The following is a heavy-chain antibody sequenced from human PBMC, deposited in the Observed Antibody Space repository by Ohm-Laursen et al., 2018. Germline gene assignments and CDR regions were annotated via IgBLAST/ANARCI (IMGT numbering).Heavy chain of an antibody. V-gene: IGHV3-49*04. CDR1: GFTFGDYA. CDR2: IRSNAHGGTT. J-gene: IGHJ4*02. D-gene: IGHD3-22*01. CDR3: TRDYRYYSDTSGYFGGHDY. Sequence: SLRLSCAASGFTFGDYALSWVRQAPGKGLEWVGFIRSNAHGGTTEYAASVKGRFTISKDDSKSIAYLQMNSLKIEDTAVYYCTRDYRYYSDTSGYFGGHDYWGQGTLVTVSS.